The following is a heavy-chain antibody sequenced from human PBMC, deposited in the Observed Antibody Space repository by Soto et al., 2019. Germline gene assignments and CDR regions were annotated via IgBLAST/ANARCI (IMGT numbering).Heavy chain of an antibody. Sequence: SETLSLTCTVSGGSISSSNYYWGWIRQPPGKGLEWIGSIYYSGNTYYSPSLKSRVTISVDTSKNQFSLKLSSVTAADTAAYYCAREAYYYDSSGYYPRGWFDPWGQGTLVTVSS. CDR3: AREAYYYDSSGYYPRGWFDP. V-gene: IGHV4-39*02. CDR2: IYYSGNT. J-gene: IGHJ5*02. CDR1: GGSISSSNYY. D-gene: IGHD3-22*01.